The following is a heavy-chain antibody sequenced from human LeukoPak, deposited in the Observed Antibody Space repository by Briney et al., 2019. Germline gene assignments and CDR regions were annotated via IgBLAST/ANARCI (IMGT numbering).Heavy chain of an antibody. CDR1: GVSISGHY. J-gene: IGHJ4*02. Sequence: PSDTLSLICSVSGVSISGHYWSWVRQSPGKGLEWIGFAHDSGTVKYNPSLNSRVSISVDTSRDLFPLRLNSVTAADTALYYCARYLRNSGTYYIDYWGQGILVTVSS. CDR3: ARYLRNSGTYYIDY. V-gene: IGHV4-59*11. CDR2: AHDSGTV. D-gene: IGHD1-26*01.